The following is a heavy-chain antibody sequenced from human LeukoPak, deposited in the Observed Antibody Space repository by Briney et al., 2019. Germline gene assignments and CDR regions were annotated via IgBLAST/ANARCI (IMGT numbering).Heavy chain of an antibody. J-gene: IGHJ4*02. V-gene: IGHV3-48*04. CDR3: AGRTSSSWHY. D-gene: IGHD6-13*01. CDR2: ISGSSRNI. Sequence: GGSLRLSCAASGFTFSSYVMHWVRQAPGKGLEWVSYISGSSRNINYADSVEGRFTISRDNANNLLYLQMNSLRVEDTAVYYCAGRTSSSWHYWGQGTLVTVSS. CDR1: GFTFSSYV.